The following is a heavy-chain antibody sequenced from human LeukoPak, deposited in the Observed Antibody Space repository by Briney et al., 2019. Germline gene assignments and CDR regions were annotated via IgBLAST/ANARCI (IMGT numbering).Heavy chain of an antibody. Sequence: GGSLRLSCTASEFTVSRNYMLWVRQAPGKGLEWVSLIFSNGDTHYADSVKGRFTISRDTSKNTVYLQMNSLRVEDTAMYYCTRDQMNYWGQGTLVAVSS. CDR1: EFTVSRNY. CDR3: TRDQMNY. CDR2: IFSNGDT. V-gene: IGHV3-53*01. J-gene: IGHJ4*02. D-gene: IGHD5-24*01.